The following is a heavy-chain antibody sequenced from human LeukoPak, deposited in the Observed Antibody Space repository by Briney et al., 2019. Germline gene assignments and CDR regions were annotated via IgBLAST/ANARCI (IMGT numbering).Heavy chain of an antibody. CDR1: GYTFTGYY. D-gene: IGHD6-6*01. Sequence: ASVKVSCKASGYTFTGYYMHWVRQAPGQGLEWMGWINPNSGGTNYAQKFQGRVTMTRDTSISTAYMELSRLRSDDTAVYYCAREFPPAYSSSSADAFDIWGQGTMVTVSS. V-gene: IGHV1-2*02. CDR3: AREFPPAYSSSSADAFDI. CDR2: INPNSGGT. J-gene: IGHJ3*02.